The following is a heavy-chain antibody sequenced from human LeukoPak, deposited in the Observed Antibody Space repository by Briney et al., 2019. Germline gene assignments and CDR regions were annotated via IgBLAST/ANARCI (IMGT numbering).Heavy chain of an antibody. CDR3: ARYYYGSGNYRKFDY. Sequence: ASVKVSCKASGYTLTNHYMHWVRQAPGQGLEWMGQINPSGGSTTYAQKFQGRDTMTRDTPTSTVYMELSSLEPEETVVYYCARYYYGSGNYRKFDYWGQGTLVTVSS. J-gene: IGHJ4*02. D-gene: IGHD3-10*01. CDR2: INPSGGST. CDR1: GYTLTNHY. V-gene: IGHV1-46*01.